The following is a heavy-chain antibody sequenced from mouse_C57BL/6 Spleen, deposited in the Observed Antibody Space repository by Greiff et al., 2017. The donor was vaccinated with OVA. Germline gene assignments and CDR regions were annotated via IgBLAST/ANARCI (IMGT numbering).Heavy chain of an antibody. CDR2: IDPSDSYT. CDR1: GYTFTSYW. Sequence: QVQLQQPGAELVRPGTSVKLSCKASGYTFTSYWMHWVKQRPGQGLEWIGVIDPSDSYTNYNQKFKGKATLTVDTSSSTAYMQLSSLTSEDSAVYYCAREAAQATGYFDYWGQGTTLTVSS. D-gene: IGHD3-2*02. J-gene: IGHJ2*01. V-gene: IGHV1-59*01. CDR3: AREAAQATGYFDY.